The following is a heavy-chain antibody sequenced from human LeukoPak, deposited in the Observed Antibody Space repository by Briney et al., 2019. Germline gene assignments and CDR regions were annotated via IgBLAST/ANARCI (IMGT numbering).Heavy chain of an antibody. Sequence: PGGSLRLSCAASGFTFTSYAMSWVRQAPGKGLEWVSAISGGAGSTYYADSVKGRFTISRDNSKNTLYLQMNSLRDEDTAVYYCARGLVGRAWFDPWGQGTLVTVSS. V-gene: IGHV3-23*01. CDR2: ISGGAGST. J-gene: IGHJ5*02. CDR1: GFTFTSYA. D-gene: IGHD3-9*01. CDR3: ARGLVGRAWFDP.